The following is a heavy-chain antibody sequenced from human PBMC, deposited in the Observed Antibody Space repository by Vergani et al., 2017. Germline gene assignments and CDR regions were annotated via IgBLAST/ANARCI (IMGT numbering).Heavy chain of an antibody. CDR1: GGSVSSGSYY. Sequence: QVQLQESGPGLVKPSETLSLTCTVSGGSVSSGSYYWSWIRQPPGKGLEWIGYIYYSGSTNYNPSLKSRVTISVDTSKNQFSLKLSSVTAADTAEYYCASAPDIVVVVAAPTYFDYWGQGTLVTVSS. CDR2: IYYSGST. V-gene: IGHV4-61*01. J-gene: IGHJ4*02. CDR3: ASAPDIVVVVAAPTYFDY. D-gene: IGHD2-15*01.